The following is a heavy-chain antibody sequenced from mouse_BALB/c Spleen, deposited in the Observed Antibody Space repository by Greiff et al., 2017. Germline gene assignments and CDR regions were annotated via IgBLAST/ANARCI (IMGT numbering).Heavy chain of an antibody. J-gene: IGHJ2*01. CDR1: GYTFTSYW. CDR2: INPSTGYT. V-gene: IGHV1-7*01. CDR3: ARDVVDY. Sequence: VQLQQSGAELAKPGASVKMSCKASGYTFTSYWMHWVKQRPGQGLEWIGYINPSTGYTEYNQKFKDKATLTADKSSSTAYMQLSSLTSEDSAVYYCARDVVDYWGQGTTLTVSS.